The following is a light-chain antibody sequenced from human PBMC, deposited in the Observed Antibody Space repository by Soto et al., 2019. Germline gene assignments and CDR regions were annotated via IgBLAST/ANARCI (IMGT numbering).Light chain of an antibody. V-gene: IGKV1-5*01. CDR1: QSISAW. Sequence: DIQMTQSPSTLSASVGDRVTITCRASQSISAWLAWYQQKPGKAPNLLIYDVSTLDSGVPSRFSGSASGTEFTLTISSLESDDFATYYCQQYNVWPQTFGQGTKVEIK. CDR2: DVS. J-gene: IGKJ1*01. CDR3: QQYNVWPQT.